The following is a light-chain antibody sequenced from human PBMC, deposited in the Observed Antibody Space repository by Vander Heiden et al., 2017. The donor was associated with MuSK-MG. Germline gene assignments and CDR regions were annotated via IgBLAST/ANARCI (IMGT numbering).Light chain of an antibody. V-gene: IGKV1-33*01. J-gene: IGKJ5*01. CDR1: QDIGNY. CDR3: QQDVNLPIT. CDR2: DAS. Sequence: IQMTQSPSSLSASVGDRVTITCQASQDIGNYLNWYQHKTGKAPKLLIYDASNLERGVPSRFSGGGSGTDFTFTISSLQPEDFATYYCQQDVNLPITFGQGTRMEMK.